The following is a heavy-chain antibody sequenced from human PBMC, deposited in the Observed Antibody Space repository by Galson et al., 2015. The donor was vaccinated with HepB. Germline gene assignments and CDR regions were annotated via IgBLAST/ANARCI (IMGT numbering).Heavy chain of an antibody. CDR3: AREVCSSTSCYGDNWFDP. CDR1: GYSFASCA. V-gene: IGHV7-4-1*02. Sequence: SVKVSCKASGYSFASCAMNWVRQAPGQGLEWMGWINTNTGNPTYAQGFTGRFVFSLDTSVSTAYLQISSLKAEDTAVYYCAREVCSSTSCYGDNWFDPWGQGTLVTVSS. J-gene: IGHJ5*02. CDR2: INTNTGNP. D-gene: IGHD2-2*01.